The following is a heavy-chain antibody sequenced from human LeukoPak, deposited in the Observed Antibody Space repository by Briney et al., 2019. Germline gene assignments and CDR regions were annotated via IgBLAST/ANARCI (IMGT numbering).Heavy chain of an antibody. CDR2: INHSGST. CDR1: GGSFSGYY. J-gene: IGHJ4*02. V-gene: IGHV4-34*01. CDR3: ARGRGYSYGFSFDY. Sequence: SETLSLTCAVYGGSFSGYYWSWIRQPPGKGLGWIGEINHSGSTNYNPSLKSRVTISVDTSKNQFSLKLSSVTAADTAVYYCARGRGYSYGFSFDYWGQGTLVTVSS. D-gene: IGHD5-18*01.